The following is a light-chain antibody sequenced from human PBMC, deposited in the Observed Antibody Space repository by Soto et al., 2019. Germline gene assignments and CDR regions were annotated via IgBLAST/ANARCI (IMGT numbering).Light chain of an antibody. CDR3: SSYTTRSTHVV. Sequence: QSALTQPASVSGSPGQSITISCTGTSSDVGSYNYVSWYQQYPGKAPKLMIYDVSNRPSGICYRFSGSKSGNTASLTISGVQAEDEADYYCSSYTTRSTHVVFGGGTELTVL. J-gene: IGLJ2*01. CDR1: SSDVGSYNY. V-gene: IGLV2-14*01. CDR2: DVS.